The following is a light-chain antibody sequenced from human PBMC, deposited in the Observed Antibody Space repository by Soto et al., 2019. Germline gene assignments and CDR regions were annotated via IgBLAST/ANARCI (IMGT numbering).Light chain of an antibody. CDR3: QQYGSSPRSIT. CDR2: GAS. V-gene: IGKV3-20*01. Sequence: EIVLTQSPGTLSLSPGERATLSCRASQRVSSSYLAWYQQKPGQAPRLLIYGASSRATGIPDRFSGSGSGTYFTLTISRLEPEDFAVYYCQQYGSSPRSITFGQGTLLEIK. J-gene: IGKJ5*01. CDR1: QRVSSSY.